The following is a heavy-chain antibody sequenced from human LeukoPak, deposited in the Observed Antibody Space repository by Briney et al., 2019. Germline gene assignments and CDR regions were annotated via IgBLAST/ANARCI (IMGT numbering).Heavy chain of an antibody. V-gene: IGHV3-49*04. CDR3: ANYYDFWSAPVYYYYMDV. Sequence: GGSLRLSCTASGFTFGDYAMSWVRQAPGKGLEWVGFIRSKAYGGTTEYAASVKGRFTISRDDSKSIAYLQMNSLKTEDTAVYYCANYYDFWSAPVYYYYMDVWGKGTTVTVSS. CDR2: IRSKAYGGTT. D-gene: IGHD3-3*01. J-gene: IGHJ6*03. CDR1: GFTFGDYA.